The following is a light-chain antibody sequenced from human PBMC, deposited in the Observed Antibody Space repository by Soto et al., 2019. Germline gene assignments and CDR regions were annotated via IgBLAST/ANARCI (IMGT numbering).Light chain of an antibody. J-gene: IGKJ1*01. CDR1: QTIHSY. CDR3: QQTFSTPWT. Sequence: DVPMTQSPSSLSASVGDRITLTCRASQTIHSYLHWYQFKPGKAPQLLIQSASSLHSGVPSRFSGSGSGTHFTLIISSLQPEDSATYYCQQTFSTPWTFGQGTKVEIK. CDR2: SAS. V-gene: IGKV1-39*01.